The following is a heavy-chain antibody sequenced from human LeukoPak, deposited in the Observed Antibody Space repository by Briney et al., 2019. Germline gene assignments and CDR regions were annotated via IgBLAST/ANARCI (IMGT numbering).Heavy chain of an antibody. J-gene: IGHJ4*02. CDR3: ARDRNDCVFGY. CDR2: IYHSGST. Sequence: SGTLSLTCAVSGGSISSSNWWSGGRAPAGKGEGWIGEIYHSGSTNYNPSLKSRVTISVDKSKNHFSLKLSSVTAADTAVYYCARDRNDCVFGYWGQGTLVTVSS. CDR1: GGSISSSNW. V-gene: IGHV4-4*02. D-gene: IGHD1-1*01.